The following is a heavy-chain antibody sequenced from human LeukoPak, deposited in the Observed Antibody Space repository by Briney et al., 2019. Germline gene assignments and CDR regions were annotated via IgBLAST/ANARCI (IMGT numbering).Heavy chain of an antibody. D-gene: IGHD6-19*01. V-gene: IGHV4-38-2*01. CDR2: IYHSGST. CDR3: ARAPGERSGLDYWFDP. CDR1: GYSISSGYY. Sequence: KTSETLSLTCAVSGYSISSGYYWGWIRQPPGKGLEWIGSIYHSGSTYYNPSLKSRVTISVDTSKNQFSLKLSSVTATDTAVYYCARAPGERSGLDYWFDPWGQGTLVTVSS. J-gene: IGHJ5*02.